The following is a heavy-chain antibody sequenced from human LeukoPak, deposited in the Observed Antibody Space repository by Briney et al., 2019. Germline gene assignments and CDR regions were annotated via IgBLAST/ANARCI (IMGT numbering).Heavy chain of an antibody. CDR1: GGTFSSYA. J-gene: IGHJ4*02. CDR2: IIPIFGTA. Sequence: SVKVSCKASGGTFSSYAISWVRQAPGQGLEWMGGIIPIFGTANYAQKFQGRVTTTADESTSTAYMELSSLRSEDTAVYYCARMDTAMAYYFDYWGQGTLVTVSS. D-gene: IGHD5-18*01. V-gene: IGHV1-69*13. CDR3: ARMDTAMAYYFDY.